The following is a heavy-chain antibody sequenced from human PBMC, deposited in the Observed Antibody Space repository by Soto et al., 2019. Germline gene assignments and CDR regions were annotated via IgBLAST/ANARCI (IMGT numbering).Heavy chain of an antibody. Sequence: QVQLRASGPGLVKPSQTLSLTCTVSGGSIRSGGSNWSWIRQLPGKGLEWIGYIFHTGNTYYNPSLKRRVTISVDTSQNQFSLRLSSVTAADTALYYCARDLGKLITPAQWGQGVLVTVSS. J-gene: IGHJ1*01. CDR3: ARDLGKLITPAQ. CDR1: GGSIRSGGSN. CDR2: IFHTGNT. D-gene: IGHD7-27*01. V-gene: IGHV4-31*03.